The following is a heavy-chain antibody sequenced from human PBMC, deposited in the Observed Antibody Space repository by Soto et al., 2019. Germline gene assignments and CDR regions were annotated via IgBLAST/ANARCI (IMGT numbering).Heavy chain of an antibody. Sequence: GESLKISCKGSGYSFTSYWIGWVRQMPGKGLEWMGIIYPGDSDTRYSPSFQGQVTISADKSISTAYLQWSSLKASDTAMYYCARHLRYCSGGSCYYFDYWGQGTLVTVSS. D-gene: IGHD2-15*01. CDR2: IYPGDSDT. CDR3: ARHLRYCSGGSCYYFDY. V-gene: IGHV5-51*01. J-gene: IGHJ4*02. CDR1: GYSFTSYW.